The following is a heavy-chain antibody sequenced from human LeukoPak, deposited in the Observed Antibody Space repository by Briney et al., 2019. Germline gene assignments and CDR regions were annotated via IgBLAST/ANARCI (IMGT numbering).Heavy chain of an antibody. V-gene: IGHV3-53*01. J-gene: IGHJ4*02. D-gene: IGHD1-1*01. CDR2: ISINTDT. CDR3: AIAQSWDELCDS. CDR1: GIAVTANY. Sequence: PGGSLRLSCAASGIAVTANYMSWVRQPPGKGLEWVSFISINTDTFYADSVRGRFTISRDSSKNTLFLQMNSLRDEDSAVYYCAIAQSWDELCDSWGQGTLVTVSS.